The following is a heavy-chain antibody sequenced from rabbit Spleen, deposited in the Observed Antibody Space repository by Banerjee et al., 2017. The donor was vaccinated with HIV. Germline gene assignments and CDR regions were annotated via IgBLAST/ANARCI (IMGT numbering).Heavy chain of an antibody. J-gene: IGHJ4*01. V-gene: IGHV1S45*01. D-gene: IGHD1-1*01. Sequence: QEQLEESGGDLVKPEGSLTLTCTASGFSFSSSRWICWVRQAPGKGLEWIACLDAATGKPVYATWAKGRFTISRTSSTTVTLRMTSLTAADRATYFCARDLVGVIGWNFYLWGPGTLVTVS. CDR1: GFSFSSSRW. CDR2: LDAATGKP. CDR3: ARDLVGVIGWNFYL.